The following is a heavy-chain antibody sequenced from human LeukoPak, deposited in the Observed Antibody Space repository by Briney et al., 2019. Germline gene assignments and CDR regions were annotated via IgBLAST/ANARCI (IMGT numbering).Heavy chain of an antibody. CDR2: IFYSGST. V-gene: IGHV4-39*07. J-gene: IGHJ5*02. CDR3: ARGGPAASMDNWFDP. Sequence: SETLSLTCTVSGGSISSSTYYWAWIRQPPGKGLEWIGSIFYSGSTYYNPTLKSRVTISVDTSKNQFSLKLTSVTAADTAMYYCARGGPAASMDNWFDPWGQGTLVTVSS. CDR1: GGSISSSTYY. D-gene: IGHD2-2*01.